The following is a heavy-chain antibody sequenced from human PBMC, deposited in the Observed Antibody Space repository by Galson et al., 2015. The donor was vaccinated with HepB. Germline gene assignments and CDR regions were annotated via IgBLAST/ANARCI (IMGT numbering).Heavy chain of an antibody. CDR3: ARSGDYAGGWYFDL. CDR1: GGSISSGSYY. J-gene: IGHJ2*01. CDR2: IYTSGST. Sequence: TLSLTCTVSGGSISSGSYYWSWIRQPAGKGLEWIGRIYTSGSTNYNPSLKSRVTMSVDTSKNQFSLKLSSVTAADTAVYYCARSGDYAGGWYFDLWGRGTLVTVSS. V-gene: IGHV4-61*02. D-gene: IGHD4-17*01.